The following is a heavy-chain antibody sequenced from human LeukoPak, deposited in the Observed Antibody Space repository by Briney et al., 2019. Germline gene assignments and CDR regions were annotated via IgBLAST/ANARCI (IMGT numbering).Heavy chain of an antibody. CDR3: ARGSVPFFASDY. D-gene: IGHD3-10*01. Sequence: GSLRLSCAASGFTFDDYGMSWVRQPPGKGLEWIGEIHPGGSTNYNPSLKSRVTISVDKSKNQFSLKLSSVTAADTAVYYCARGSVPFFASDYWGQGTLVTVSS. V-gene: IGHV4-34*01. CDR1: GFTFDDYG. J-gene: IGHJ4*02. CDR2: IHPGGST.